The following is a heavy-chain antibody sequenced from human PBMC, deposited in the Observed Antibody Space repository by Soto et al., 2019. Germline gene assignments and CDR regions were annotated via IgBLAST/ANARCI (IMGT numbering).Heavy chain of an antibody. CDR2: IYWDDDK. CDR1: GFSLSTSGVG. CDR3: AHTYYYDSSGYYYNYYFDY. D-gene: IGHD3-22*01. V-gene: IGHV2-5*02. J-gene: IGHJ4*02. Sequence: QITLKESGPTLVKPTQTLTLTCTFSGFSLSTSGVGVGWIRQPPGKALEWLALIYWDDDKRYSPSLTSRLTITKDTSKNPLVLTMTSMDPVDTATYYCAHTYYYDSSGYYYNYYFDYCGQGTLVTVAA.